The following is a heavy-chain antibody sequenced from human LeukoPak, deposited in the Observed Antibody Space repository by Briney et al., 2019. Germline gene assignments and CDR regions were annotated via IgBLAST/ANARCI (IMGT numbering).Heavy chain of an antibody. CDR3: IGSGGWPGY. V-gene: IGHV3-23*01. Sequence: WGSLRLSCAASGFTFNNYALSWVRQAPGKGLEWGSTISDSSAGTYHAAPVKGRFTISRDNAKDTVYLQMNSLRVEDTAVYYCIGSGGWPGYWGQGTLVTVSS. CDR1: GFTFNNYA. CDR2: ISDSSAGT. D-gene: IGHD1-26*01. J-gene: IGHJ4*02.